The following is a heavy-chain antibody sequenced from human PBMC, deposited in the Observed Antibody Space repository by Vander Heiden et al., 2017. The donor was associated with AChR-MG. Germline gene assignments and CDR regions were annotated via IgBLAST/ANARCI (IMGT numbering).Heavy chain of an antibody. D-gene: IGHD1-26*01. Sequence: QVQLVESGGGVVKPGRSLRLSCAASGFTFSSYGMHWVRQAPGKGLEWVAVIWYDGSNKYYADSVKGRFTISRDNSKNTLYLQMNSLRAEDTAVYYCARDPGELPPLSYYYYYMDVWGKGTTVTVSS. CDR1: GFTFSSYG. CDR2: IWYDGSNK. V-gene: IGHV3-33*01. CDR3: ARDPGELPPLSYYYYYMDV. J-gene: IGHJ6*03.